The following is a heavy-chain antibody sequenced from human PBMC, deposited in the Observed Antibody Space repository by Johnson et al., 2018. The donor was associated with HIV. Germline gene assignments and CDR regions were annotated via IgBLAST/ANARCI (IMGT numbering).Heavy chain of an antibody. CDR3: ARNQGRRNYYDAFDI. D-gene: IGHD1-7*01. V-gene: IGHV3-23*04. Sequence: EVQLVESGGGLVQSGGSLRLSCAASGFTFSSYAMSWVRQAPGKGLEWVSGISGSGGSTYYADSVKGRFTIFRDNGKNMLYVQMNSLRAEDSAVYYCARNQGRRNYYDAFDIWGQGTMVTVSS. J-gene: IGHJ3*02. CDR1: GFTFSSYA. CDR2: ISGSGGST.